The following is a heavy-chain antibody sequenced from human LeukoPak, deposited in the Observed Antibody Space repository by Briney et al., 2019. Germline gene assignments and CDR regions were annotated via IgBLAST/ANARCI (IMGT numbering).Heavy chain of an antibody. J-gene: IGHJ4*02. D-gene: IGHD1-26*01. CDR1: GFTFDDYA. Sequence: GGSLRLSCAASGFTFDDYAMHWVRQAPGKGLEWVSLISGDGGSTYYADSVKGRFTISRDNSKNSLYLQMNSLGTEDTALYYCAKAWYSGSYSGLDYWGQGTLVTVSS. V-gene: IGHV3-43*02. CDR3: AKAWYSGSYSGLDY. CDR2: ISGDGGST.